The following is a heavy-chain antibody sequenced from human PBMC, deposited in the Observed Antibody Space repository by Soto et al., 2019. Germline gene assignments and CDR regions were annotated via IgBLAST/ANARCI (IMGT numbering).Heavy chain of an antibody. D-gene: IGHD1-1*01. V-gene: IGHV3-11*06. J-gene: IGHJ5*02. CDR1: GFTFSDYY. CDR3: ASGTVQLESDNGFDP. Sequence: QVQLVESGGGLVKPGGSLRLSCAASGFTFSDYYMSWIRQAPGKGLEWVSYISSGSSDTNYADSVKGRFTISRDNAKNSLYLQMNSLRAEDTAVYYCASGTVQLESDNGFDPWGQGTLVTVSS. CDR2: ISSGSSDT.